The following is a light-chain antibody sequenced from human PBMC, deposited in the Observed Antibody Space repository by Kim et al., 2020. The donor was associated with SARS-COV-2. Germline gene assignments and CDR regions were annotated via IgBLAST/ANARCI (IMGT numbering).Light chain of an antibody. Sequence: VSPGQTASITCSGDKLGDKYACWYQQKPGQSPVLVIYQDSKRPSGIPERFSGSNPGNTATLTISGTQAMDEADYYCQAWDSSSVVFGGGTQMTVL. CDR3: QAWDSSSVV. J-gene: IGLJ2*01. V-gene: IGLV3-1*01. CDR2: QDS. CDR1: KLGDKY.